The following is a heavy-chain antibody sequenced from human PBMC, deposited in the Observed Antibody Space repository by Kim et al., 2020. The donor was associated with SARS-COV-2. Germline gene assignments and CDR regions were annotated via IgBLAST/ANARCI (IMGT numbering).Heavy chain of an antibody. Sequence: GGSLRLSCAASGFTFSSYAMSWVRQAPGKGLEWVSAISGSGGSTYYTDSVKGRFTISRDNSKNTLYLQMNSLRAEDTAVYYCAKDEGYDILTGPMDVWGQGTTVTVSS. CDR3: AKDEGYDILTGPMDV. D-gene: IGHD3-9*01. V-gene: IGHV3-23*01. CDR2: ISGSGGST. CDR1: GFTFSSYA. J-gene: IGHJ6*02.